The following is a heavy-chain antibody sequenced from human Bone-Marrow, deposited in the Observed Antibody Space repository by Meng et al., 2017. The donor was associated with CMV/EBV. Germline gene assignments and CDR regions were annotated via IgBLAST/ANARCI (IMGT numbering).Heavy chain of an antibody. CDR3: ARGLNHKDNVLLWFGDP. V-gene: IGHV3-23*01. J-gene: IGHJ5*02. D-gene: IGHD3-10*01. CDR2: ISSSGDST. CDR1: GFTFSSYA. Sequence: GGSLRLSCAASGFTFSSYAMNWVRQAPGKGLEWVSAISSSGDSTYYADSVKGRFTISRDNSKNTLYLQMNSLRAEDTAVYYCARGLNHKDNVLLWFGDPWGQGTLVTVSS.